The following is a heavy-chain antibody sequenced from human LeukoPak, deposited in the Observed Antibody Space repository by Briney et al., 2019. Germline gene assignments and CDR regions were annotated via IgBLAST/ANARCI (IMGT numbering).Heavy chain of an antibody. CDR1: GFTFSSYA. Sequence: GGSLRLSCAASGFTFSSYAMSWVRQAPGKGLEWVSAISGSGGSTYYADSVKGRFTVSRDDSKNTLYLQMNSLRAEDTALYYCAKDVNSSGYYLGFDYWGQGTLVTVSS. D-gene: IGHD3-22*01. J-gene: IGHJ4*02. V-gene: IGHV3-23*01. CDR3: AKDVNSSGYYLGFDY. CDR2: ISGSGGST.